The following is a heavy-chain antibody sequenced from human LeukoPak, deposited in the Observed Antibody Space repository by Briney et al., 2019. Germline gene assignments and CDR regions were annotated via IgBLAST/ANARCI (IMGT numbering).Heavy chain of an antibody. CDR3: ARVLSYGHDY. V-gene: IGHV3-53*01. Sequence: PGGSLRLSCAASGFTVSSNYMSWVRQAPGKGLEWVSVIYSGGSSYYAGSVNGRFTISKDKSKNTLYLQMNSLRADYRAVYYCARVLSYGHDYWGQGTLVTVSS. J-gene: IGHJ4*02. D-gene: IGHD3-16*02. CDR1: GFTVSSNY. CDR2: IYSGGSS.